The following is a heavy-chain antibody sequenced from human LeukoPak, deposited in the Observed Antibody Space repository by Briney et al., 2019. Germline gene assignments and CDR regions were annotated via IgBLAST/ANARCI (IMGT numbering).Heavy chain of an antibody. Sequence: PGGSLRLSRAASGFTFSRFWMSWVRQAPGKGLEWVANIKQDERETYYVVPVRGRFTIRRDNAKHSLYLQMHSLRAEDTAVYYCARHRGTYYVYWGQGALVTVSS. V-gene: IGHV3-7*01. D-gene: IGHD1-26*01. CDR2: IKQDERET. CDR1: GFTFSRFW. J-gene: IGHJ4*02. CDR3: ARHRGTYYVY.